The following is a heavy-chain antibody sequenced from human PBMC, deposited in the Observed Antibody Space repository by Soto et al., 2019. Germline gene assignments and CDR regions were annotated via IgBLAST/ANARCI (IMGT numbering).Heavy chain of an antibody. Sequence: QVQLVESGGGVVQPGRSLRLSCAASGFTFSSYGMHWVRQAPGKGLEWVAVIWYDGSNKYYADSVKGRFTISRDNSMXTLYLQMNSLRAEDTAVYYCARGRDSSGYYPWFDPWGQGTLVTVSS. J-gene: IGHJ5*02. CDR1: GFTFSSYG. V-gene: IGHV3-33*01. CDR3: ARGRDSSGYYPWFDP. CDR2: IWYDGSNK. D-gene: IGHD3-22*01.